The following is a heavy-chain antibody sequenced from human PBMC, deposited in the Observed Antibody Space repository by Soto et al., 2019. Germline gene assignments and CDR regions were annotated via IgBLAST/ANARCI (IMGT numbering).Heavy chain of an antibody. Sequence: SETLSLTCSVSGGSMSKFYWSWIRKTAGKGLEWMGRVYATGTSGYNPSLRSRIAMSVDISKKTFSLRLRSVTAADTGVYYCVRDGSKTLRDCFDPWGQGIWVTVSS. CDR3: VRDGSKTLRDCFDP. CDR2: VYATGTS. D-gene: IGHD4-17*01. CDR1: GGSMSKFY. J-gene: IGHJ5*02. V-gene: IGHV4-4*07.